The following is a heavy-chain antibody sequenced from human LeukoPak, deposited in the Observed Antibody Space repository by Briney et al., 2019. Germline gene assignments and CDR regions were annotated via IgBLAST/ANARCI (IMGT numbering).Heavy chain of an antibody. D-gene: IGHD3-9*01. J-gene: IGHJ4*02. CDR1: GGSFSGYY. CDR3: AGRSLTGYSSFDY. Sequence: SETLSLTCAVYGGSFSGYYWSWIRQPPGKGLEWIGEINHSGSTNYNPSLKSRVTISVDTSKNQFSLKLSSVTAADTAVYYCAGRSLTGYSSFDYWGQGTLVTVSS. V-gene: IGHV4-34*01. CDR2: INHSGST.